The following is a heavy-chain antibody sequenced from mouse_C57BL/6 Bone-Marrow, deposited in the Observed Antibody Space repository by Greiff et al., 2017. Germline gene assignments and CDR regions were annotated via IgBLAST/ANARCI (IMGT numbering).Heavy chain of an antibody. Sequence: VQLKQSGAELVKPGASVKLSCTASGFNIKDYYMHWVKQRTEQGLEWIGRIDPEDGETKYAPKFQGKATITADTSSNTAYLQLSSLTSEDTAVYYCASDYGSSPAWFAYWGQGTLVTVSA. CDR2: IDPEDGET. CDR1: GFNIKDYY. J-gene: IGHJ3*01. CDR3: ASDYGSSPAWFAY. V-gene: IGHV14-2*01. D-gene: IGHD1-1*01.